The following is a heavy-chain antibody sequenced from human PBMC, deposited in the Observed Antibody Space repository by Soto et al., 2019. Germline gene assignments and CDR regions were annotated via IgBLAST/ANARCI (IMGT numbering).Heavy chain of an antibody. CDR3: ARGLSVTLFDY. D-gene: IGHD4-17*01. J-gene: IGHJ4*02. CDR1: GGSISSGGYY. V-gene: IGHV4-31*03. Sequence: QVQLQESGPGLVKPSQTLSLTCTVSGGSISSGGYYWTWIRQYPGQGLEWIGYIYYSGSTFYNPSINSRVSISVDTSKNQFSLNLSSVTAADTAVYYCARGLSVTLFDYWGQGTLVTVSS. CDR2: IYYSGST.